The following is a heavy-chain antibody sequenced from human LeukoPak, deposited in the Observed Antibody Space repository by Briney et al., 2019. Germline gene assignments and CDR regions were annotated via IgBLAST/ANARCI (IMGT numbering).Heavy chain of an antibody. D-gene: IGHD3-22*01. J-gene: IGHJ4*02. Sequence: GGSLRLSGAASGFTFSSYAMSWVRQAPGKGLEWGSTISGSGGSTYYADSVKGRFTISRDNSKNTLYLQMNSLRAEDTAVYYCAKGAGQKSRSTMILNPFVYWGQGTLVTVSS. CDR2: ISGSGGST. V-gene: IGHV3-23*01. CDR3: AKGAGQKSRSTMILNPFVY. CDR1: GFTFSSYA.